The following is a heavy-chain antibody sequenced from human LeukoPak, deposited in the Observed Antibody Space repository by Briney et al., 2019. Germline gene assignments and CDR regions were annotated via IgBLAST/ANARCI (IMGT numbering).Heavy chain of an antibody. J-gene: IGHJ4*02. Sequence: SETLSLTCTVSGGSISSYYWSRIRQPPGKGLEWIGYIYYSGSTNYNPSLKSRVTISVDTSKNQFSLKLSSVTAADTAVYYCARGTRIAVAATWGQGTLVTVSS. D-gene: IGHD6-19*01. CDR3: ARGTRIAVAAT. V-gene: IGHV4-59*01. CDR1: GGSISSYY. CDR2: IYYSGST.